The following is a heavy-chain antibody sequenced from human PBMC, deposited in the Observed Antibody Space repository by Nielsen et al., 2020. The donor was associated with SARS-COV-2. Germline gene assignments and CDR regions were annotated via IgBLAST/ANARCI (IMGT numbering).Heavy chain of an antibody. CDR3: ARGQSLRIAAAGSLGY. Sequence: ASVKVSCKASGYTFTSYGISWVRQAPGQGLEWMGWINAGNGNTKYSQKFQGRVTITRDTSASTAYMELSSLRSEDTAVYYCARGQSLRIAAAGSLGYWGQGTLVTVSS. J-gene: IGHJ4*02. D-gene: IGHD6-13*01. CDR2: INAGNGNT. CDR1: GYTFTSYG. V-gene: IGHV1-18*04.